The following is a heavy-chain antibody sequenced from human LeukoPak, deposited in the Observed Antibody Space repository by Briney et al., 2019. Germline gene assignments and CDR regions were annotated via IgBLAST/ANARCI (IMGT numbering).Heavy chain of an antibody. CDR1: GFTFSSYA. V-gene: IGHV3-30-3*01. J-gene: IGHJ3*02. CDR3: ARGAPGAFDI. CDR2: ISYDGSNK. Sequence: GRSLRLSCAASGFTFSSYAMHWVRQAPGKGLEWVAVISYDGSNKYYADSVKGRFTISRDNSKNTLYLQMNSLRAEDTAVYYCARGAPGAFDIWGQGTMVTASS.